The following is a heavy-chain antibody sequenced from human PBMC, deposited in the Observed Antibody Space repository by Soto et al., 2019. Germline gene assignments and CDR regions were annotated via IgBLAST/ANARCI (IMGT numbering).Heavy chain of an antibody. CDR3: ARWSSSWYGAWAIDY. V-gene: IGHV4-39*01. Sequence: QLQLQESGPGLVKPSETLSLTCTVSGGSISSSSYYWGWIRQPPGKGLEWIGSIYYSGSTYYNPSLKSRFTISVDTSKNQFSLKLSSVTAADTAVYYCARWSSSWYGAWAIDYWGQGTLVTVSS. CDR2: IYYSGST. D-gene: IGHD6-13*01. J-gene: IGHJ4*02. CDR1: GGSISSSSYY.